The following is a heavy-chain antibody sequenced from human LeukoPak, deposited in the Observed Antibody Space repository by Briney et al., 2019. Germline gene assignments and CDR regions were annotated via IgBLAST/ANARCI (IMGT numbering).Heavy chain of an antibody. CDR3: AKDSAGDFWVYGY. V-gene: IGHV3-23*01. Sequence: PGGSLRLSCAASGFTFSSYAMSWVRQAPGKGLEWVSAISGSGGSTYYADSVKGRFTISGDNSRNTLYLQMNSLRAEDTAVYYCAKDSAGDFWVYGYWGQGTLVTVSS. CDR1: GFTFSSYA. D-gene: IGHD3-3*01. J-gene: IGHJ4*02. CDR2: ISGSGGST.